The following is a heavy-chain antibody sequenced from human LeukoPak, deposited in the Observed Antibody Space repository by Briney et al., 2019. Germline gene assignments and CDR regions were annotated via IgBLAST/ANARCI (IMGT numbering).Heavy chain of an antibody. CDR3: ARQPTGFPNRFDI. D-gene: IGHD3-9*01. CDR1: GASISIRDYS. CDR2: IHYSGNT. J-gene: IGHJ5*02. V-gene: IGHV4-39*01. Sequence: ASETLSLTCTVSGASISIRDYSWAWIRQPPGKGLEWIGTIHYSGNTYYNSSLNSRVTISVDTSRIQVSLKVTSLTAADTAVYYCARQPTGFPNRFDIWGQGTLVSVSS.